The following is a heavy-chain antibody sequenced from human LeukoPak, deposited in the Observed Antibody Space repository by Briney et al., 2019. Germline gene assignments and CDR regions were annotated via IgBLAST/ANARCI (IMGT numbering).Heavy chain of an antibody. V-gene: IGHV4-61*01. CDR2: SSYSGST. Sequence: SETLSLTCSVSGGSVSSGSYYWSWIRQPPGKGLEWIGYSSYSGSTSYNPSLKSRVTIAVDTSKNQFSLKLSSVTAADTAVYYCARGRYSGDYTDYWGQGTLVTVSS. D-gene: IGHD4-17*01. CDR3: ARGRYSGDYTDY. CDR1: GGSVSSGSYY. J-gene: IGHJ4*02.